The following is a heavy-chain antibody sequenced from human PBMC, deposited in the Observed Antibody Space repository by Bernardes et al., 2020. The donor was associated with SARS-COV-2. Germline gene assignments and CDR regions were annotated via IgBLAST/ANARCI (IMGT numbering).Heavy chain of an antibody. CDR3: AKVQAIFWIRPQYSAMDV. D-gene: IGHD3-3*01. V-gene: IGHV3-30*18. CDR2: ISYEGSKK. Sequence: GGSLRLSCVASGFTFNNFGMHWVRQAPGKGLEWVAVISYEGSKKYYADSVEGRFTISKDNSKNTVYVQMNSLRPEDTAVYYCAKVQAIFWIRPQYSAMDVWGQGTTVAVSS. CDR1: GFTFNNFG. J-gene: IGHJ6*02.